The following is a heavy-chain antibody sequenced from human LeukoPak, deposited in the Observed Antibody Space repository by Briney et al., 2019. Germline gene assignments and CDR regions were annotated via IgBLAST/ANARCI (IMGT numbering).Heavy chain of an antibody. V-gene: IGHV4-59*01. D-gene: IGHD3-10*01. Sequence: SETLSLTCTVSGDSITSYFWSWIRQPPGKGLEWIGYIYYSGSTNYNPSLKSRVTISVDTSKNQFSLKLSSVTAADTAVYYCARVLLWFGEFRFDPWGQGTLVTVSS. CDR3: ARVLLWFGEFRFDP. J-gene: IGHJ5*02. CDR2: IYYSGST. CDR1: GDSITSYF.